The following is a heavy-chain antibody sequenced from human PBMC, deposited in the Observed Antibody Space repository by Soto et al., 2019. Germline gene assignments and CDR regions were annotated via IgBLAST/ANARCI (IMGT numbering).Heavy chain of an antibody. CDR1: GFTLSSSS. J-gene: IGHJ4*02. D-gene: IGHD3-3*01. CDR2: SSNRDGGT. CDR3: AKDWSPDDY. Sequence: GGSLRLSCVASGFTLSSSSMNWVRQAPGEGLEWISSSSNRDGGTWYADSVKGRFTISRDNFKQTVYLQMNSLRAEDTAVYYCAKDWSPDDYWGQGTLVTVSS. V-gene: IGHV3-23*01.